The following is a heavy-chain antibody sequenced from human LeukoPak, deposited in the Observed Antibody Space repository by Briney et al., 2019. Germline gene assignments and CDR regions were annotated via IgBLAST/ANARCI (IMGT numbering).Heavy chain of an antibody. J-gene: IGHJ5*02. CDR2: IYTSGST. D-gene: IGHD3-10*01. V-gene: IGHV4-4*07. CDR1: GGSISSYY. CDR3: ARDYYYGSGSYYNVYNWFDP. Sequence: SETLSLTCTVSGGSISSYYWSWIRQPAGKGLEWIGRIYTSGSTNYNPSLKSRVTMSVGTSKNQFSLKLSSVTAADTAVYYCARDYYYGSGSYYNVYNWFDPWGQGTLVTVSS.